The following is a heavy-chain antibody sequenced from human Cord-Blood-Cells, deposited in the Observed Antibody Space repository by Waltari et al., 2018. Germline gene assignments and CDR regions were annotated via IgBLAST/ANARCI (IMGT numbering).Heavy chain of an antibody. CDR1: GGSVSSGSYY. V-gene: IGHV4-61*01. CDR2: IYYSGST. CDR3: ARRPWTEGRHWFDP. J-gene: IGHJ5*02. Sequence: QVQLQESGPGLVKPSETLSLTCTVSGGSVSSGSYYWSWIRQPPGKGLEWIGYIYYSGSTNYNPSLKSRVTISVDTSKNQFSLKLSSVTAADTAVYYCARRPWTEGRHWFDPWGQGTLVTVSS. D-gene: IGHD3-10*01.